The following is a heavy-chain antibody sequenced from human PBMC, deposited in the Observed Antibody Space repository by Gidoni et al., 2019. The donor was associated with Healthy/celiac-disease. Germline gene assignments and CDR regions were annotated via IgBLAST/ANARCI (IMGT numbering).Heavy chain of an antibody. CDR3: ARDAVVRGSGWYGPIDY. CDR1: GCTFSSYA. CDR2: ISYDGSNK. D-gene: IGHD6-19*01. J-gene: IGHJ4*02. V-gene: IGHV3-30-3*01. Sequence: QVQLVESGGGVVQPGRSLRLSCAASGCTFSSYAMHWVRQAPGKGLEWVAVISYDGSNKYYADSVKGRFTISRDNSKNTLYLQMNSLRAEDTAVYYCARDAVVRGSGWYGPIDYWGQGTLVTVSS.